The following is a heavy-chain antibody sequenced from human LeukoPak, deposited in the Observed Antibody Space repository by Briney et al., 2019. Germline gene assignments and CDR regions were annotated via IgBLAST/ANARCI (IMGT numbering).Heavy chain of an antibody. J-gene: IGHJ6*02. CDR1: GYTFTSYG. CDR3: ARVLVTMVRGVITPHYGMDV. V-gene: IGHV1-18*01. Sequence: ASVKVSCKASGYTFTSYGISWVRQAPGQGLEWMGWISAYNGNTNYAQKLQGRVTMTTDTSRSTAYMELRSLRSDDTAVYYCARVLVTMVRGVITPHYGMDVWGQGTTVTVSS. CDR2: ISAYNGNT. D-gene: IGHD3-10*01.